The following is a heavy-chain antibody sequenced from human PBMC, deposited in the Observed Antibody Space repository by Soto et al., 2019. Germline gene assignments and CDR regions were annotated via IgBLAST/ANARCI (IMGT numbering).Heavy chain of an antibody. D-gene: IGHD3-22*01. CDR3: ARGLGYDSNGRFLAAFDV. J-gene: IGHJ3*01. V-gene: IGHV4-31*03. Sequence: QVQLQESGPGLAKPSQTLSLTCTVSGASLSSGGYYWTWSRQVPGKALEWIGYIFHTGTTFYNPSLRSRVVMSIEKSDNQFSLTLRSVTAADTAVYYCARGLGYDSNGRFLAAFDVWGQGTMVTVSS. CDR1: GASLSSGGYY. CDR2: IFHTGTT.